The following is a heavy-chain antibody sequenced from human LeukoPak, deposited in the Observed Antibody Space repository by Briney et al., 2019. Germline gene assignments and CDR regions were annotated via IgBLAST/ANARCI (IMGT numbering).Heavy chain of an antibody. D-gene: IGHD5-18*01. CDR3: ARDQDTFWFDP. V-gene: IGHV3-7*04. CDR1: GFTFNRFR. CDR2: IKQDGSDI. J-gene: IGHJ5*02. Sequence: GGSLRLSCAASGFTFNRFRMAWVRQAPGKGLEWVASIKQDGSDIYYVDSVKGRFTISRDNAKNSLYLQMNSLGAEDTAVYYCARDQDTFWFDPWGQGTLVTVSS.